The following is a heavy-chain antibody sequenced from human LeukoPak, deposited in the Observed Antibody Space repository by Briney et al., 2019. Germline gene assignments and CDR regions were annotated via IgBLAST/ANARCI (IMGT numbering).Heavy chain of an antibody. V-gene: IGHV3-49*04. CDR3: TRTPYDFSDY. J-gene: IGHJ4*02. Sequence: PGGSLRLSCTASGFTFGDYAMSWVRQAPGKGLEWVGFIRSKAYGGTTEYAASVKGRFTISRDDSKSIAYLQMNSLKTEGTAVYYCTRTPYDFSDYWGQGTLVTVSS. CDR1: GFTFGDYA. CDR2: IRSKAYGGTT. D-gene: IGHD3-3*01.